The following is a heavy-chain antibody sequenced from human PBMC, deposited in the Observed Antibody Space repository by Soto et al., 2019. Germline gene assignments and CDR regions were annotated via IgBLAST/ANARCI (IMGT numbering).Heavy chain of an antibody. D-gene: IGHD1-26*01. Sequence: QVQLQESGPGLVKPSETLSLTCTVSGDSVSSGNSYWSWVRQPPGKGLEWIAYIYHTGIAFYNPSVKSRVTLSVDTSKNQFSLQLNSVTAADTAIYYCARLSGDYYFDNWCQGTLVTVSS. CDR2: IYHTGIA. V-gene: IGHV4-61*01. CDR3: ARLSGDYYFDN. J-gene: IGHJ4*02. CDR1: GDSVSSGNSY.